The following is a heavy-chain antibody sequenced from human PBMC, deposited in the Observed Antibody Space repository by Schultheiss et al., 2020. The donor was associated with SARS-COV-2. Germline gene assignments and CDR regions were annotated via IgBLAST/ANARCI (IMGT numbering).Heavy chain of an antibody. V-gene: IGHV3-33*06. CDR2: IWYDGSNK. CDR1: GFTFSSYS. D-gene: IGHD6-13*01. J-gene: IGHJ3*02. Sequence: GGSLRLSCAASGFTFSSYSMNWVRQAPGKGLEWVAVIWYDGSNKYYADSVKGRFTISRDNSKNTLDLQMNSLRAEDTAVYYCAKDGGIAASHAFDIWGQGTTVTVSS. CDR3: AKDGGIAASHAFDI.